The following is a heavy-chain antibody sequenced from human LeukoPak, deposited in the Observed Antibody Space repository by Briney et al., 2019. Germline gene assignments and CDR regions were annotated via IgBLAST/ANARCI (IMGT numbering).Heavy chain of an antibody. CDR3: ASYARYYEGVFDY. D-gene: IGHD1-26*01. CDR1: GGSISSYY. CDR2: IYYSGST. Sequence: SETLSLTCTVSGGSISSYYWSWIRQPPGKGLEWIGYIYYSGSTSYNPSLKSRVTISVDTSKNQSSLKLSSVTAADTAVYYCASYARYYEGVFDYWGQGTLVTVSS. V-gene: IGHV4-59*01. J-gene: IGHJ4*02.